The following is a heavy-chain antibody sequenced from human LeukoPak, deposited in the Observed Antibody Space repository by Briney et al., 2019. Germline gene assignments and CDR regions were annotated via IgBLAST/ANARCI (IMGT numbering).Heavy chain of an antibody. CDR3: AGGYSNGISDY. J-gene: IGHJ4*02. CDR1: GGSISSYY. CDR2: IYTSGSS. Sequence: SETLSLTCTVSGGSISSYYWSWIRQPAGKGLEWIGRIYTSGSSNYNPSLKSRVTISLDKSKNQFSLKLSSVTAADTAVYYCAGGYSNGISDYWGQGTRVTVSS. V-gene: IGHV4-4*07. D-gene: IGHD5-18*01.